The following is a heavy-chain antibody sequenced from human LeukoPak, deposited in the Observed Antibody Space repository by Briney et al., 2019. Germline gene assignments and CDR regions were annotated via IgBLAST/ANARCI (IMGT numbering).Heavy chain of an antibody. CDR3: ARQVRDSSPGLYFDY. CDR1: GGSFSGYY. CDR2: IYYSGST. J-gene: IGHJ4*02. D-gene: IGHD3-22*01. Sequence: PSETLSLTCAVYGGSFSGYYWGWIRQPPGKGLEWIGSIYYSGSTYYNPSLKSRVTISVDTSKNQFSLKLSSVTAADTAVCYCARQVRDSSPGLYFDYWGQGTLVTVSS. V-gene: IGHV4-39*01.